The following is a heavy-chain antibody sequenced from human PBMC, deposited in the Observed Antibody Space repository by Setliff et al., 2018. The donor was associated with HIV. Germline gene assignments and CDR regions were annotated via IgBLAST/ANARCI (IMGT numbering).Heavy chain of an antibody. D-gene: IGHD3-3*01. CDR2: INHSGST. Sequence: SETLSLTCAVYGGSFSGYYWSWIRQPPGKGLEWIGEINHSGSTNYNPSLKSRVTISVDTSSKQFFLKLTSVTAADTAVYYCARPLSTSYNFWGDAFAIWGRGKMVTVSS. CDR3: ARPLSTSYNFWGDAFAI. CDR1: GGSFSGYY. J-gene: IGHJ3*02. V-gene: IGHV4-34*01.